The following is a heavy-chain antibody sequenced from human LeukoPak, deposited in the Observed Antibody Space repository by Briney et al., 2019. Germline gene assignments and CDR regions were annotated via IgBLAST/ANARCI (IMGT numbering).Heavy chain of an antibody. J-gene: IGHJ2*01. V-gene: IGHV5-51*01. Sequence: GESLKISCKDSGYSFTTYWIDWVRQMPGKGLEWMGIIHPGDSDTRYSPSFQGQVTISADKSISTAYLQWSSLKASDTAMYYCARHRRDYRNWYFDLWGRGTLVTVSS. CDR1: GYSFTTYW. CDR3: ARHRRDYRNWYFDL. CDR2: IHPGDSDT. D-gene: IGHD4-17*01.